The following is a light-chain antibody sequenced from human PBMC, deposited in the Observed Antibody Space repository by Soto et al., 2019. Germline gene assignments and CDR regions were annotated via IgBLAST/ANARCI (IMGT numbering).Light chain of an antibody. CDR3: QQSYSTPLT. J-gene: IGKJ4*01. Sequence: DIQMTQSPSSLSASVGDRGTITCRASQSISCYLNWYQQKPGKAPKPLIYAASSFQSGVTSRFTDSGSGTDFTLTISNLQPEDFATYYCQQSYSTPLTFGRGTKVEIK. V-gene: IGKV1-39*01. CDR1: QSISCY. CDR2: AAS.